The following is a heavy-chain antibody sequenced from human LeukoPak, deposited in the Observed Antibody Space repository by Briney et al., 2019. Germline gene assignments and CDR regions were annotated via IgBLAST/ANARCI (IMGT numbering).Heavy chain of an antibody. CDR1: GGSFSGYY. CDR2: INHSGST. Sequence: KPSETLSFTCAVYGGSFSGYYWSWIRQPPGKGMEWIGEINHSGSTNYNPSLKSRVTISVDTSKNQFSLMLSSVTAADTAVYYCARGHPGSPFDYWGQGTLVTVSS. J-gene: IGHJ4*02. V-gene: IGHV4-34*01. CDR3: ARGHPGSPFDY. D-gene: IGHD2-15*01.